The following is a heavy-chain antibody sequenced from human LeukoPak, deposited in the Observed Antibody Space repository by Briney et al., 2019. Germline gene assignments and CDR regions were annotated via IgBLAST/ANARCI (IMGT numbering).Heavy chain of an antibody. CDR1: GGSFSGYY. CDR2: INHSGST. V-gene: IGHV4-34*01. Sequence: SETLSLTCAVYGGSFSGYYWSWIRQPPGKGLEWIGEINHSGSTNYNPSLKSRVTISVDTSKNQFSLKLSSVTAADTAVYYCARQEDIVVVPASAYFDYWGQGTLVTVSS. D-gene: IGHD2-2*01. CDR3: ARQEDIVVVPASAYFDY. J-gene: IGHJ4*02.